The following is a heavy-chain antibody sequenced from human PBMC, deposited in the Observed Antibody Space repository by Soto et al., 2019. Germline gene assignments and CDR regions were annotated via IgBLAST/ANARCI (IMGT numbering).Heavy chain of an antibody. J-gene: IGHJ4*02. Sequence: EVHLVESGGGVVQPGGSLSLSCAASGFDFNIYSMNWVRQAPGKGPEWIAHINRAGGYIHYAASVQGRFTISRDNGRNSLYLHMNSLSVEDTAAYYCVRDSVSSSGTYYHYFDYWGQGTLATVSS. CDR3: VRDSVSSSGTYYHYFDY. CDR2: INRAGGYI. V-gene: IGHV3-48*01. CDR1: GFDFNIYS. D-gene: IGHD3-10*01.